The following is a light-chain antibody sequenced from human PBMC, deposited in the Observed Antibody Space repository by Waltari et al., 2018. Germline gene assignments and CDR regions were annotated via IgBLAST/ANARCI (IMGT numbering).Light chain of an antibody. V-gene: IGKV3-15*01. Sequence: EIVMTQSPATLSVSPGERVTLSCRASQSVSSNLAWYQQKPGQAPRLPIYGASTRATGSPARFSGSGSGTEFTLTISSLQSEDFAVYYCQQYNNWLYSFGQGTKLEIK. CDR1: QSVSSN. CDR3: QQYNNWLYS. J-gene: IGKJ2*03. CDR2: GAS.